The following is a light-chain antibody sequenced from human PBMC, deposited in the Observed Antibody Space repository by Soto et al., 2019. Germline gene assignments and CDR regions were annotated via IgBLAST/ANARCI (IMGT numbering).Light chain of an antibody. CDR3: QQYYSTPFT. CDR2: WAS. Sequence: DIVMTQSPDSLAVSLGERATINCKSSQSVFYSSNNKNYLAWYQQKPGQPPKLLIYWASTRESGVPDRFTGSGSGTDFPLTINSLQAEDVAVYYCQQYYSTPFTFGPGTKGDVK. CDR1: QSVFYSSNNKNY. J-gene: IGKJ3*01. V-gene: IGKV4-1*01.